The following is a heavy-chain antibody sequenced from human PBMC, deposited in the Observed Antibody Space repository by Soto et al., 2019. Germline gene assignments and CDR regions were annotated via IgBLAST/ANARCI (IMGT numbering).Heavy chain of an antibody. J-gene: IGHJ6*02. Sequence: PSETLSLTCAVYGGSFSGYYWSWIRQPPGKGLEWIGEINHSGSTNYNPSLKSRVTISVDTSKNQFSLKLSSVTAADTAVYYCAREYDFWSGYSAYYGMDVWGQGTTVTVS. CDR2: INHSGST. CDR1: GGSFSGYY. D-gene: IGHD3-3*01. CDR3: AREYDFWSGYSAYYGMDV. V-gene: IGHV4-34*01.